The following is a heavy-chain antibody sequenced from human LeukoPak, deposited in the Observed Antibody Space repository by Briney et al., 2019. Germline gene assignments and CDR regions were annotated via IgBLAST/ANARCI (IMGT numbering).Heavy chain of an antibody. V-gene: IGHV4-34*01. D-gene: IGHD3-22*01. J-gene: IGHJ4*02. CDR3: ARGLRYYDSSGYPVLDY. CDR2: INHSGST. CDR1: GGSFSGYY. Sequence: SETLSLTCAVYGGSFSGYYWSWIPQPPGKGLEWIGEINHSGSTNYNPSLKSRVTISVDTSKNQFSLKLSSVTAADTAVYYCARGLRYYDSSGYPVLDYWGQGTLVTVSS.